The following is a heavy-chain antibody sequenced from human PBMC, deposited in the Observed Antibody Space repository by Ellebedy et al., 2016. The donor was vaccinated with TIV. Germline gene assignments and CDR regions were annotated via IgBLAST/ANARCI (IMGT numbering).Heavy chain of an antibody. J-gene: IGHJ4*02. CDR1: GYTFTSYG. CDR2: ISAYNGNT. D-gene: IGHD2-21*02. Sequence: ASVKVSCXASGYTFTSYGISWVRQAPGQGLEWMGWISAYNGNTNYAQKLQGRVTITADESTSTAYMELSSLRSEDTAVYYCARDRRPCGGDCYCFDYWGQGTLVTVSS. V-gene: IGHV1-18*01. CDR3: ARDRRPCGGDCYCFDY.